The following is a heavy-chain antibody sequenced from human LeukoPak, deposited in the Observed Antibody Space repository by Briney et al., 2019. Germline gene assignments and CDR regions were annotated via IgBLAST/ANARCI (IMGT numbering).Heavy chain of an antibody. CDR1: GFTFSSYS. V-gene: IGHV3-21*01. J-gene: IGHJ4*02. D-gene: IGHD1-26*01. CDR2: ISSSSSYI. Sequence: GGSLRLSCAASGFTFSSYSMNRVRQAPGKGLEWVSSISSSSSYIYYADSVKGRFTISRDNAKNSLYLQMNSLRAEDTAVYYCARDRYSGSYLDYWGQGTLVTVSS. CDR3: ARDRYSGSYLDY.